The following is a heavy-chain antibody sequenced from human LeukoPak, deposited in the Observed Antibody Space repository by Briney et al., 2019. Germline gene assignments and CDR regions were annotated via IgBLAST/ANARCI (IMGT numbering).Heavy chain of an antibody. D-gene: IGHD1-14*01. J-gene: IGHJ6*03. CDR2: ITGRGNII. Sequence: GGSLRLSCAASGFTFIDYYMSSIRQAPGEGLEWVAYITGRGNIIYYADSVKGRFTISRDNAKHSLYLQMSSLRVEDTAVYYCARADRKYYMDVWGEGTTVTVFS. CDR3: ARADRKYYMDV. V-gene: IGHV3-11*04. CDR1: GFTFIDYY.